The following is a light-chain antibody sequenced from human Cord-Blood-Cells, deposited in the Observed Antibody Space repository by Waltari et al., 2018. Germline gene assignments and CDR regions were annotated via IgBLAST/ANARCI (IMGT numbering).Light chain of an antibody. J-gene: IGLJ2*01. CDR2: EEN. Sequence: NFMLTQPHSVSESPGTTVTISCPGSSGSIAGNYVQGYQQRPGSDPTTVIYEENQRPSGVPERFSGSIASSSNTASLTISGLKTEDEADYYCQSYDSSNVVFGGGTKLTVL. CDR1: SGSIAGNY. V-gene: IGLV6-57*02. CDR3: QSYDSSNVV.